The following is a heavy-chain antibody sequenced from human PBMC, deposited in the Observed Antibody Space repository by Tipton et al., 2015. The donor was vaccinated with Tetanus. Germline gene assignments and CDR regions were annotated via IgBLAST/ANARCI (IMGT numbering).Heavy chain of an antibody. J-gene: IGHJ4*02. V-gene: IGHV4-34*01. Sequence: TLSLTCAVYGASFSDYYWGWIRQPPGKGLEWIGSISYSGRTYYNPSLKSRVTMSVDTSKKHFSLRLRSVTAADTAVYYCARLREIVSRSGWAFDYWGQGTLVTVSS. CDR3: ARLREIVSRSGWAFDY. CDR2: ISYSGRT. CDR1: GASFSDYY. D-gene: IGHD5/OR15-5a*01.